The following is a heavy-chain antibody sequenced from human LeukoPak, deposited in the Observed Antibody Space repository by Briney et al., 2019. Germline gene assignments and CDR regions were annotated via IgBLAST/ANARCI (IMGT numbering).Heavy chain of an antibody. V-gene: IGHV1-46*01. D-gene: IGHD2-2*02. J-gene: IGHJ4*02. CDR1: GYTFTIYY. Sequence: ASVKVSDKPSGYTFTIYYMHWVRQAPGQGLEWMGIINPSGGSTSYAQKFQGRVTMTRDTSTSTVYMELSSLRSEDTAVYYCARDPGATYCSSTSCHIFDYWGQGTLVTVSS. CDR2: INPSGGST. CDR3: ARDPGATYCSSTSCHIFDY.